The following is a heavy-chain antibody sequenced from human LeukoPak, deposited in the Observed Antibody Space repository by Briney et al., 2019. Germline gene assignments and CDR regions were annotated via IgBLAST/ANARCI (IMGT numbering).Heavy chain of an antibody. CDR1: GFTFSGSA. CDR3: ARSYGSGSYYNPGDV. Sequence: GGSLRLSCAASGFTFSGSAMHWVRHASGKGLEWVGRIRSKANSYATAYAASVKGRFTISRDDSKNTAYLQMNSLKTEDTAVYYCARSYGSGSYYNPGDVWGKGTTVTVSS. D-gene: IGHD3-10*01. CDR2: IRSKANSYAT. V-gene: IGHV3-73*01. J-gene: IGHJ6*04.